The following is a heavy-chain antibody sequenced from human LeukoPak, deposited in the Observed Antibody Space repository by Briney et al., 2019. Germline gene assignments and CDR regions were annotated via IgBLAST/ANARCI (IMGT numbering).Heavy chain of an antibody. CDR2: ISYDGSNK. V-gene: IGHV3-30*04. J-gene: IGHJ3*02. CDR3: ARGGAAAGTGDAFDI. Sequence: GGSLRLSCAASGFTFSSYAMHWVRQAPGKGLEWVAVISYDGSNKYYADSVKGRFTISRDSSKNTLYLQVNSLRAEDTAVYYCARGGAAAGTGDAFDIWGQGTMVTVSS. CDR1: GFTFSSYA. D-gene: IGHD6-13*01.